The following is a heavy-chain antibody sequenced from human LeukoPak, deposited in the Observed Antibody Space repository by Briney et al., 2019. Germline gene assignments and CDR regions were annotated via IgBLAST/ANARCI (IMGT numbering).Heavy chain of an antibody. CDR1: GGSISSYY. CDR3: ARGLAQITMVRGVPTYYYYYGLDV. D-gene: IGHD3-10*01. Sequence: PSETLSLTCTVSGGSISSYYWSWIRQSPGKGLEWIGNIHYSGSTNQNLSLKSRVTISVDTSKNQFSLKLSSVTAADTAVYYCARGLAQITMVRGVPTYYYYYGLDVWGQGTTVTVSS. CDR2: IHYSGST. V-gene: IGHV4-59*01. J-gene: IGHJ6*02.